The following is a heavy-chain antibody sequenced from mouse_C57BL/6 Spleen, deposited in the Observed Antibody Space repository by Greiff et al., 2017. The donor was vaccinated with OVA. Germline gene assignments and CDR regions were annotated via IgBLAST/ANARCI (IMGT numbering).Heavy chain of an antibody. Sequence: QVQLQQPGAELVMPGASVKLSCKASGYTFTSYWMHWVKQRPGQGLEWIGDIDPSDSYTNYNQKFKGKSTLTVDKSSSTAYMQLSSLTAEDSAVYYCARSEYYGSSWYIDVWGKGTTVTVSS. D-gene: IGHD1-1*01. CDR3: ARSEYYGSSWYIDV. V-gene: IGHV1-69*01. CDR2: IDPSDSYT. CDR1: GYTFTSYW. J-gene: IGHJ1*03.